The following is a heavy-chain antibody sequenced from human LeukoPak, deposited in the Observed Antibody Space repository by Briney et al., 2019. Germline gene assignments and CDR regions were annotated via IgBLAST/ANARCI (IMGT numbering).Heavy chain of an antibody. CDR3: ARDLDTAMADYYYYGMDV. V-gene: IGHV3-33*01. J-gene: IGHJ6*02. CDR2: IWYDGSNK. CDR1: GFTFSSYG. Sequence: GGSLRLSCAASGFTFSSYGMHWVRQAPGKGLEWVADIWYDGSNKYYADSVKGRFTISRDNSKNTLYLQMNSPRAEDTAVYYCARDLDTAMADYYYYGMDVWGQGTTVTVSS. D-gene: IGHD5-18*01.